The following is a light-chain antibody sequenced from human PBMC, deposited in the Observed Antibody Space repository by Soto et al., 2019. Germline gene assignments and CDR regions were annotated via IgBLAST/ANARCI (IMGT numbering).Light chain of an antibody. J-gene: IGKJ1*01. CDR2: GAS. CDR1: QSVGSNY. V-gene: IGKV3-20*01. CDR3: QQYGSSPRT. Sequence: EIVLTQSPGTLSLSPGERATLSCRASQSVGSNYFAWYQQKPGQAPRLLIYGASSRATGIPDRFSGSGSGKDFTLTISRLEPEDFAIYYCQQYGSSPRTFGQGTKVEIK.